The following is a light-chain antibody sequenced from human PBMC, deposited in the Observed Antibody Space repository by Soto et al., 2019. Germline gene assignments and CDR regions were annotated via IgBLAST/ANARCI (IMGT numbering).Light chain of an antibody. CDR2: LNSDGSH. J-gene: IGLJ3*02. CDR1: SGHSSYA. CDR3: QTWGTGTWV. V-gene: IGLV4-69*01. Sequence: QPVLTQSPSASASLGASVKLTCTLSSGHSSYAIAWHQQQPEKGPRYLMTLNSDGSHSKGDGIPDRFPGSSSGAERYLTISSLQSEDEADYYCQTWGTGTWVFGGGTKVTVL.